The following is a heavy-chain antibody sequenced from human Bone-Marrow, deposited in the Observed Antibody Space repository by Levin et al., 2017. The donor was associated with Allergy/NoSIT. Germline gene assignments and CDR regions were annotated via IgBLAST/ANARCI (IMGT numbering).Heavy chain of an antibody. V-gene: IGHV3-23*01. CDR2: ISVSGGST. CDR1: GFTFSSYA. D-gene: IGHD6-19*01. CDR3: AKDREYSSGFRYFDS. J-gene: IGHJ4*02. Sequence: ETLSLTCAASGFTFSSYAMSWVRQAPGKGLEWVSSISVSGGSTYYADFVKGRFTISRDNSKSTLYLQMNSLRAEDTAIYYCAKDREYSSGFRYFDSWGQGTLVTVSS.